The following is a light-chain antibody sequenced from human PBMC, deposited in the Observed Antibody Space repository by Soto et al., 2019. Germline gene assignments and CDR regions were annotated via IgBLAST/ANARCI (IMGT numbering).Light chain of an antibody. CDR1: GSVSGS. CDR3: QQYDIWPPYT. CDR2: GAS. Sequence: VLTQSPGTLSLSPVERATLSCRASGSVSGSYIAWYQQKPGRSPRLLIYGASTRATGIPPRFSGGGSGTEFTVTISSLQSEDFAIYYCQQYDIWPPYTFGQGTKVDIK. J-gene: IGKJ2*01. V-gene: IGKV3-15*01.